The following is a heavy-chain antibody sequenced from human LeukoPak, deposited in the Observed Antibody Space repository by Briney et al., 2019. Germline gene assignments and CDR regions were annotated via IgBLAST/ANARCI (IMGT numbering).Heavy chain of an antibody. Sequence: PGGSLRLSCPASGFTVTTSNITWVRKPPGKGLGWACFIYSDGITTYYSASVKGRFSISRDSSKNTLLLQMSSLRAEDTAVYYCARVFPAGSGLFDYWGQGTLVTVSS. CDR2: IYSDGITT. D-gene: IGHD6-25*01. CDR3: ARVFPAGSGLFDY. CDR1: GFTVTTSN. V-gene: IGHV3-66*01. J-gene: IGHJ4*02.